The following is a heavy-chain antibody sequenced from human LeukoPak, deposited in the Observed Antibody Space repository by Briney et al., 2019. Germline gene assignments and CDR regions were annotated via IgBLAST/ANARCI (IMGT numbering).Heavy chain of an antibody. V-gene: IGHV4-34*01. CDR1: GGSISSYY. CDR3: ATDSSGWYHTFDY. D-gene: IGHD6-19*01. CDR2: INHSGST. J-gene: IGHJ4*02. Sequence: SETLSLTCTVSGGSISSYYWSWIRQPPGKGLEWIGEINHSGSTNYNPSLKSRVTISVDTSKNQFSLKLSSVTAADTAVYYCATDSSGWYHTFDYWGQGTLVTVSS.